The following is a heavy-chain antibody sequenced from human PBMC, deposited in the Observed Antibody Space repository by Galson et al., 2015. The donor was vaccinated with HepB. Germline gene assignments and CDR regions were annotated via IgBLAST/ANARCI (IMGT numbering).Heavy chain of an antibody. J-gene: IGHJ4*02. CDR3: GRLNSIIDY. V-gene: IGHV5-10-1*01. D-gene: IGHD2-21*01. CDR2: IDPSDSYT. Sequence: QSGAEVKKPGESLRISCKGSGDSFSNYWINWVRQMPGKGLEWMGRIDPSDSYTNYSPSFEGHVTISADKSINTAYLQWSNLKASDTAMYYCGRLNSIIDYWCQGTLLTVSS. CDR1: GDSFSNYW.